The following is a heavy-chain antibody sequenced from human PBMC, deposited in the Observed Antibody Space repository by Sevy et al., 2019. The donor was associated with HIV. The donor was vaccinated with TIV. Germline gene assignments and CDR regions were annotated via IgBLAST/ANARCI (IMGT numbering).Heavy chain of an antibody. CDR1: GGSISSGGYC. CDR2: IYYSGST. CDR3: ARDLRVGDYYDSSGYYYPGAFDI. V-gene: IGHV4-31*03. J-gene: IGHJ3*02. D-gene: IGHD3-22*01. Sequence: SETLSLTCTVSGGSISSGGYCWSWIRQHPGKGLEWIGYIYYSGSTYYNPSLKSRVTISVDTSKNQFSLKLSSVTAADTAVYYCARDLRVGDYYDSSGYYYPGAFDIWGQGTMVTVSS.